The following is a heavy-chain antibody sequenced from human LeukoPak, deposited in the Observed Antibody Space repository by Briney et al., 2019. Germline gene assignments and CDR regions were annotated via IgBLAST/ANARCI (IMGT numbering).Heavy chain of an antibody. V-gene: IGHV1-69*05. CDR2: IIPIFGTA. CDR3: AREGYSYGNYFYY. Sequence: SVKVSRRASGGTFSSYAISWVRQAPGQGLEWMGRIIPIFGTANYTQKFQGRATITTDESTSTAYMELSSLRSEDTAVYYCAREGYSYGNYFYYWGEGTLVTVSS. J-gene: IGHJ4*02. D-gene: IGHD5-18*01. CDR1: GGTFSSYA.